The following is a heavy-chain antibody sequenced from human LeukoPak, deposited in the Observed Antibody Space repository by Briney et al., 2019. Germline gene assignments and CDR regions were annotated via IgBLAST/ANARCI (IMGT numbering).Heavy chain of an antibody. D-gene: IGHD3-22*01. CDR1: GGTFSSYA. Sequence: SVKVSCKASGGTFSSYAISWVRQAPGQGLEWMGRIIPILGIANYAQKFQGRVTITADKSTSTAYMELSSLRSEDTAVYYCAREVDYYDSSGHAFDIWAKGQWSPSLQ. V-gene: IGHV1-69*04. CDR2: IIPILGIA. CDR3: AREVDYYDSSGHAFDI. J-gene: IGHJ3*02.